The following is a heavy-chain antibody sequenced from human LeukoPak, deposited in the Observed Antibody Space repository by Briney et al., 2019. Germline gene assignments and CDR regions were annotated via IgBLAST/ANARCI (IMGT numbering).Heavy chain of an antibody. CDR3: AKERKEYGDYHYFDV. CDR1: GFTFSSYW. J-gene: IGHJ4*02. Sequence: PGGSLRLSCAASGFTFSSYWMHWVRQAPGKGLEWVSRMDPDGRTIDYADSVKGRFTISRDNAKDTLYLQMNSLTTEDTAFYYCAKERKEYGDYHYFDVWGQGTLVTVSS. D-gene: IGHD4-17*01. CDR2: MDPDGRTI. V-gene: IGHV3-74*01.